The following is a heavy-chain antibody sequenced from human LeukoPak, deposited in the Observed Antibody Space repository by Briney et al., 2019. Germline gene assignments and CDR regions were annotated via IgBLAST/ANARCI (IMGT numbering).Heavy chain of an antibody. J-gene: IGHJ4*02. D-gene: IGHD3-10*02. CDR2: ISYDGGEK. CDR1: RFTFSSHA. Sequence: GGSLRLSCAASRFTFSSHAMHWVRQVPGEGLEWVAFISYDGGEKSYADSVKGRFTISRDNSKNTLYLQMNSLRPDDTARYYCVTDLHGVNWYVQWGQGILVSVSS. CDR3: VTDLHGVNWYVQ. V-gene: IGHV3-30*04.